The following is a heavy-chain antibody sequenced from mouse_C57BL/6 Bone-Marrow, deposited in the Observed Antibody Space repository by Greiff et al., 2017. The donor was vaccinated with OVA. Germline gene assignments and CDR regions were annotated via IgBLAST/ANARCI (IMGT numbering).Heavy chain of an antibody. V-gene: IGHV14-4*01. CDR1: GFNIKDDY. J-gene: IGHJ3*01. Sequence: VQLQQSGAELVRPGASVELSCTASGFNIKDDYMHWVKQRPEQGLEWIGWIDPENGDTEYASKFQGKATITADTSSNTAYLQLSSLTSEDTAVYYCTTCYYYGSSYAWFAYWGQGTLVTVSA. CDR3: TTCYYYGSSYAWFAY. D-gene: IGHD1-1*01. CDR2: IDPENGDT.